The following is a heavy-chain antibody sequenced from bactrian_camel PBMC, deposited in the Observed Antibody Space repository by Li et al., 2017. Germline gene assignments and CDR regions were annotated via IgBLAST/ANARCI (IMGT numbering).Heavy chain of an antibody. D-gene: IGHD3*01. CDR1: GSDFGDFH. J-gene: IGHJ4*01. CDR2: VIDSAGAT. Sequence: HVQLVESGGGLVQAGGSLRLSCTASGSDFGDFHLGWFRQAPGQEREGVAVIDSAGATSYVDSAKGRFTISQDNAKSIVTLQMDSLTIDDTAVYFCAAAHQITVRDRCTYRGQGTQVTVS. CDR3: AAAHQITVRDRCTY. V-gene: IGHV3S61*01.